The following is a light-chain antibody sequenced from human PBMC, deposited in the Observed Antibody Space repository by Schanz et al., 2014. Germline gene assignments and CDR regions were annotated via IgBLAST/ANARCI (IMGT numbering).Light chain of an antibody. CDR1: SSDVGSYNL. J-gene: IGLJ3*02. V-gene: IGLV2-14*02. CDR3: AAWDDSLSAWL. CDR2: EVD. Sequence: QSALTQPASVSGSPGQSITISCTGTSSDVGSYNLVSWFQQYPGKAPKLMIYEVDRRPSGVPDRFSGSRSGSTASLTVSGLRAEDEANYYCAAWDDSLSAWLFGGGTKLTVL.